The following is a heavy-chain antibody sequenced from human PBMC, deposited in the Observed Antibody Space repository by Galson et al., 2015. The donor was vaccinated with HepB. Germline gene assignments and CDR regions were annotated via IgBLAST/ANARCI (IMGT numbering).Heavy chain of an antibody. Sequence: SLRLSCAASGFTFSDYVMTWVRQAPGKGLGWVSSITGSGVSTFYADSVKGRFTISRDNSKNTLYMQMNSLRAEDTAVYYCAKGKSSDNLDWFDPWGQGTLVTVSS. V-gene: IGHV3-23*01. CDR1: GFTFSDYV. J-gene: IGHJ5*02. D-gene: IGHD3-22*01. CDR2: ITGSGVST. CDR3: AKGKSSDNLDWFDP.